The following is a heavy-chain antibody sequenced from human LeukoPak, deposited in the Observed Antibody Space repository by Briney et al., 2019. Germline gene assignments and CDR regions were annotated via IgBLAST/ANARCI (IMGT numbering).Heavy chain of an antibody. CDR3: ATVFQQRGYYYMDV. CDR2: LDPEGGGL. D-gene: IGHD6-13*01. V-gene: IGHV1-24*01. CDR1: GYTFTGYY. Sequence: ASVKVSCKASGYTFTGYYMHWVRQAPGKGLEWLGGLDPEGGGLIYAQNFQGRVIMTEDTSTDTAYMELSSLKSEDTGVYYCATVFQQRGYYYMDVWGKGTTVTVSS. J-gene: IGHJ6*03.